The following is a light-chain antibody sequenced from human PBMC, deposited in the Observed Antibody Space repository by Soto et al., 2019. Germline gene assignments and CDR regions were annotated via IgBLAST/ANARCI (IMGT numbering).Light chain of an antibody. Sequence: EIVLTQSPGTLSLSPGERATLSCRASQTVSNSYLAWYQQKPGQAPRLLIYSASSRATGIPDRFSASGSGTDFTLTISRLESEDFAVYYYQQYGSAPRTFGQGTKVDLK. V-gene: IGKV3-20*01. J-gene: IGKJ2*01. CDR3: QQYGSAPRT. CDR2: SAS. CDR1: QTVSNSY.